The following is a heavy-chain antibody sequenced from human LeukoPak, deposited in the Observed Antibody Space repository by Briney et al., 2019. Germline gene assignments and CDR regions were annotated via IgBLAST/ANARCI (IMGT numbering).Heavy chain of an antibody. V-gene: IGHV4-39*07. CDR2: IYYSGST. CDR1: GGSISSSSYH. CDR3: ARGGRGTDP. Sequence: PSETLSLACTVSGGSISSSSYHWGWLRQPPGKGLEWIGNIYYSGSTYYNPSLNSRVTISVDTAKNQFSLKLTSVTAADTAVYYCARGGRGTDPWGQGTLVTVSS. J-gene: IGHJ5*02. D-gene: IGHD3-16*01.